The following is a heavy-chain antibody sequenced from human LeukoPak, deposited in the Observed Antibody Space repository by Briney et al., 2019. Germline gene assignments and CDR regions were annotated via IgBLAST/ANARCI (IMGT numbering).Heavy chain of an antibody. V-gene: IGHV4-4*07. CDR3: ARDYCSGGSCQNPYDAFDI. D-gene: IGHD2-15*01. Sequence: SETLSLTCTVSGGSISSYYWSWIRQPAGKGLEWIGRIYTSGSTNYNPSLKSRVTMSVDTSKNQFSLKLSSVTAADTAVYYCARDYCSGGSCQNPYDAFDIWGQGTMVTVSS. CDR2: IYTSGST. J-gene: IGHJ3*02. CDR1: GGSISSYY.